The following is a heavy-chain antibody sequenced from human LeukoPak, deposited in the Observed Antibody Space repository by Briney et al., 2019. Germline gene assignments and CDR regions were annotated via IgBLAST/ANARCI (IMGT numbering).Heavy chain of an antibody. D-gene: IGHD3-22*01. CDR2: IYYSGST. J-gene: IGHJ5*02. CDR3: ARLYYDSRGYYWFDR. Sequence: SETLSLTCTVSGGSISSTSYYWGWIRQPPGKGLEWLGSIYYSGSTYDNPSRKSRVTIPVDRSRNQLSLNLRSVTAADTAVYYCARLYYDSRGYYWFDRWGQGTLVTVSS. CDR1: GGSISSTSYY. V-gene: IGHV4-39*01.